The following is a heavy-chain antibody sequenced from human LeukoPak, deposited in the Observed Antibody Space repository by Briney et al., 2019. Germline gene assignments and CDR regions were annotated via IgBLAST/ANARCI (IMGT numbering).Heavy chain of an antibody. CDR3: ARGFGDQFDY. J-gene: IGHJ4*02. CDR2: IYQSGST. V-gene: IGHV4-4*02. D-gene: IGHD2-21*01. CDR1: GGSIRSSNW. Sequence: SETLSLTCAVSGGSIRSSNWWSWVRQPPGKGLEWIGEIYQSGSTNYSPSLKSRVTISVDRSKNQFSLKLNSVTAADTAVYYCARGFGDQFDYWGQGSLVSVSS.